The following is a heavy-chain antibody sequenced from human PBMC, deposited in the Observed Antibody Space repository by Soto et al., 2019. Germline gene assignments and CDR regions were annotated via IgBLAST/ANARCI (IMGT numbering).Heavy chain of an antibody. CDR2: LSYEGSEE. D-gene: IGHD6-19*01. Sequence: GGSLRLSCTASGFNFGVFGMHWVRQAPGKGLEWLSVLSYEGSEEYYADSVRGRFTISRDNSKNTLFLQMDSLRVDDTGVYYCALTRRSSLLEVAGPGFEYWGQGTLVTVSS. CDR1: GFNFGVFG. CDR3: ALTRRSSLLEVAGPGFEY. V-gene: IGHV3-30*03. J-gene: IGHJ4*02.